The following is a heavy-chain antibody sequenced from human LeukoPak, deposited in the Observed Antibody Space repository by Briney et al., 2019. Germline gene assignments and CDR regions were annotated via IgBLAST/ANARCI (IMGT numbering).Heavy chain of an antibody. CDR3: AKDPTYVVRGVSNY. D-gene: IGHD3-10*01. CDR2: ISGSGGST. Sequence: PGGSLRLSCAASGLTLSSYAMSWVRQAPGKGLEWVSAISGSGGSTYYADSVKGRFTISRDNSKNTLYLQMNSLRAEDTAVYYCAKDPTYVVRGVSNYWGQGTLVTVSS. J-gene: IGHJ4*02. CDR1: GLTLSSYA. V-gene: IGHV3-23*01.